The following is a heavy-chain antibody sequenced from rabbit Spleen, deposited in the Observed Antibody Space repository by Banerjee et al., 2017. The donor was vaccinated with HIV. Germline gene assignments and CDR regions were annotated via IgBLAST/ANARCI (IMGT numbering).Heavy chain of an antibody. CDR2: IAGSSSGFT. CDR3: VRDLGYDDYSEKGYFNL. J-gene: IGHJ4*01. V-gene: IGHV1S40*01. Sequence: QSSEESGGDLVKPGASLTLTCTASGFSFSSNDYMCWVRQAPGKGLEWISCIAGSSSGFTYSATWAKGRFTCSKTSSTTVTLQMTSLTVADTATYFCVRDLGYDDYSEKGYFNLWGQGTLVTVS. D-gene: IGHD2-1*01. CDR1: GFSFSSNDY.